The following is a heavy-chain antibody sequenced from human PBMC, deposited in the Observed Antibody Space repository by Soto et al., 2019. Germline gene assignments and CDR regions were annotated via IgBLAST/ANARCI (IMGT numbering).Heavy chain of an antibody. CDR3: ARDSIVARYYFDY. V-gene: IGHV1-46*01. Sequence: QVQLVQSGAEVKKPGASVKVSCKASGYTFTRYYIHWVRQPPGQGLEWMGIINPRGGSTTYAQKFQGRVTLTSDTSTSTAYMELSRLRSEDTAVYFCARDSIVARYYFDYWGQGTPVTVSS. D-gene: IGHD6-6*01. CDR2: INPRGGST. CDR1: GYTFTRYY. J-gene: IGHJ4*02.